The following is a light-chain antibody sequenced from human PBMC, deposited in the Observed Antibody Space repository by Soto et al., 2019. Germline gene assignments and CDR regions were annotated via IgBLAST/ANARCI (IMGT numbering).Light chain of an antibody. V-gene: IGKV3-20*01. CDR2: GAS. J-gene: IGKJ3*01. CDR3: QQFGSPFT. Sequence: EIVLTQSPGTLSLSPGERATLSCRASQSVSSSYLAWYQHKPGQAPRLLIYGASTRATGIPDRFSGSGSGTDFTLTISRLDPEDFAVYFCQQFGSPFTFGPGTKVDLK. CDR1: QSVSSSY.